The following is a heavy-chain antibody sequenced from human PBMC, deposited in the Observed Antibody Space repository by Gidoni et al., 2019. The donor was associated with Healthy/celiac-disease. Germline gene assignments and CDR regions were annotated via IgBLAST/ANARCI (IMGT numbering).Heavy chain of an antibody. CDR1: GFALSTSGMC. Sequence: QVTLRESGPALVKPTQTLTLTCTFSGFALSTSGMCVSWIRQPPGKALEWLARIDWDDDKYYSTSLKTRLTISKDTSKNQVVLTMTNMDPVDTATYYCARTRIAAAGTSDYYYYMDVWGKGTTVTVSS. CDR3: ARTRIAAAGTSDYYYYMDV. CDR2: IDWDDDK. J-gene: IGHJ6*03. D-gene: IGHD6-13*01. V-gene: IGHV2-70*15.